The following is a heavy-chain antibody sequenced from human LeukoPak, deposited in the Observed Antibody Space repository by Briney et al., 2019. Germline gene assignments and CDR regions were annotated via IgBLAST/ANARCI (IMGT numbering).Heavy chain of an antibody. CDR1: GFTFNSYS. D-gene: IGHD3-16*02. CDR3: TTDPYYDYVWGSYRHFDY. J-gene: IGHJ4*02. Sequence: GGSLRLSCAASGFTFNSYSMNWVRQAPGKGLEWVSSISSSSLSYIYYADSVKGRFTIFRDNAKNSLYLQMNSLKTEDTAVYYCTTDPYYDYVWGSYRHFDYWGQGTLVTVSS. V-gene: IGHV3-21*03. CDR2: ISSSSLSYI.